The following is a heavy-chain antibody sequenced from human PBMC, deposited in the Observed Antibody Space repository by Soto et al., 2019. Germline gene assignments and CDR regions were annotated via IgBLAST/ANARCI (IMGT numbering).Heavy chain of an antibody. CDR2: MNPNSGNT. CDR1: GYTFTSYG. Sequence: ASVKVSCKASGYTFTSYGINWVRQATGQGLEWMGWMNPNSGNTGYAQKFQGRVTMTRNTSISTAYMELSSLRSEDTAVYYCARGRGYCSGGSCYWFDPWGQGTLVTVS. D-gene: IGHD2-15*01. V-gene: IGHV1-8*01. J-gene: IGHJ5*02. CDR3: ARGRGYCSGGSCYWFDP.